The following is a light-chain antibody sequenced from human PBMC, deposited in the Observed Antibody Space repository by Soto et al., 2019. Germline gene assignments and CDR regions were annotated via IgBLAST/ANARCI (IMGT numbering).Light chain of an antibody. V-gene: IGLV2-14*01. CDR2: EVS. J-gene: IGLJ2*01. CDR1: SSHVGGYNY. CDR3: SSYTSSSTLEVV. Sequence: QSALTQPASVSGSPGQSITISCTGTSSHVGGYNYVSWYQQHPGKAPKLMIYEVSNRPSGVSNRFSGSKSGNTASLTISGLQAEDEADYYCSSYTSSSTLEVVFGGGTKLTVL.